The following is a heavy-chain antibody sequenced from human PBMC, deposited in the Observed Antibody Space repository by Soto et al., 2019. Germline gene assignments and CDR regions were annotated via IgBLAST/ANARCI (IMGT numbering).Heavy chain of an antibody. D-gene: IGHD6-13*01. CDR3: ARNDTPTTLYSSNWNPIDY. CDR1: GFTFSTYN. CDR2: ISASSSTI. V-gene: IGHV3-48*02. Sequence: GSLRLSCAASGFTFSTYNMNWVRQAPGKGLEWVSYISASSSTIYYADSVKGRFTISRGNAKNSLYLQMNSLRDEDTALYYCARNDTPTTLYSSNWNPIDYWGQGTLVTVSS. J-gene: IGHJ4*02.